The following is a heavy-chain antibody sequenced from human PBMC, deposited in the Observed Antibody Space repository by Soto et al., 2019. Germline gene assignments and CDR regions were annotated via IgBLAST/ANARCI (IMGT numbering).Heavy chain of an antibody. CDR3: ATRDANKFY. J-gene: IGHJ4*02. D-gene: IGHD2-2*01. CDR1: GVSISSHEW. CDR2: SHQSGNT. Sequence: QVQLEESGPGLVKPSGTLSLTCAVSGVSISSHEWWTWVRQPPGKGLEWIGESHQSGNTHYNSSLDSRVTISVDKSKNLFSLNLTSVTVADTAIYYCATRDANKFYWGRGTLVTVSS. V-gene: IGHV4-4*02.